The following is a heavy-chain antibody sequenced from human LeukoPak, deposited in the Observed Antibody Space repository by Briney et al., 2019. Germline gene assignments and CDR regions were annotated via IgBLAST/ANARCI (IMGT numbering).Heavy chain of an antibody. Sequence: PSETLSLTCTVSGGSISSSSYYWGWIRQPPGKGLEWIGSIYYSGSTYYNPSLKSRVTISVDRSKNQFSLKLSSVTAADTAVYYCARIDCSSTSCYIGIWGQGTMVTVSS. CDR2: IYYSGST. J-gene: IGHJ3*02. CDR1: GGSISSSSYY. CDR3: ARIDCSSTSCYIGI. V-gene: IGHV4-39*07. D-gene: IGHD2-2*02.